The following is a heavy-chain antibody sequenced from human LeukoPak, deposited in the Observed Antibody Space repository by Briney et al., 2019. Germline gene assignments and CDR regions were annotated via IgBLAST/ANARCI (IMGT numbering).Heavy chain of an antibody. CDR1: GFTFSTYW. Sequence: GGSLRLSCVGSGFTFSTYWMTWVRQALEKGLECVAHIKQDGSARYFVDSVKGRFTFSRDNAKNSLYLQMNSLRVEDTAVYYCARWGIAASGTYGMDVWGQGTTVTVSS. CDR2: IKQDGSAR. D-gene: IGHD6-13*01. V-gene: IGHV3-7*05. CDR3: ARWGIAASGTYGMDV. J-gene: IGHJ6*02.